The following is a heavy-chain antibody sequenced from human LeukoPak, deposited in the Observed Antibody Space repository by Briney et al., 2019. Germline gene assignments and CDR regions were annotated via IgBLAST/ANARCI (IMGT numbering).Heavy chain of an antibody. J-gene: IGHJ4*02. V-gene: IGHV3-11*06. CDR1: GFTFSDYH. CDR2: ISSSGSYT. CDR3: AGSITIIEAPDG. Sequence: PGGSLRLSCAASGFTFSDYHMRWIRQAPGKGLEWVSYISSSGSYTNYADSVKGRFTITRDKSNNTLYLQMNSLRAEYTAVYYCAGSITIIEAPDGWGQGTLVTVSS. D-gene: IGHD3-22*01.